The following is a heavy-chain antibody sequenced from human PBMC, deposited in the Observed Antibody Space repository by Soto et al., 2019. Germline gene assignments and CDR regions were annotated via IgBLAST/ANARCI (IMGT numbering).Heavy chain of an antibody. J-gene: IGHJ4*02. Sequence: QVQLQESGPGLVKPSETLSLTCTVSGGSVSSGSYYWSWIRQPPGKGLEWIGYIYYSGSTNYNPSLKSRVTISVDTSKTQFSLKLSSVTAADTAVYYCARSLSFHWPYDYWGQGILVPVSS. CDR3: ARSLSFHWPYDY. CDR1: GGSVSSGSYY. V-gene: IGHV4-61*01. CDR2: IYYSGST.